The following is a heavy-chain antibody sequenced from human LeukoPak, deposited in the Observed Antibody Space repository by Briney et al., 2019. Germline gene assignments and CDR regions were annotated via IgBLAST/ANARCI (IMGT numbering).Heavy chain of an antibody. J-gene: IGHJ6*03. CDR2: IIPIFGTA. CDR3: ASGRNLLLRYFDWLDYYYMDV. V-gene: IGHV1-69*05. Sequence: ASVKVSCKASGYTFTGYYMHWVRQAPGQGLEWMGRIIPIFGTANYAQKFQGRVTITTDESTSTAYMELSSLRSEDTAVYYCASGRNLLLRYFDWLDYYYMDVWGKGTTVTVSS. D-gene: IGHD3-9*01. CDR1: GYTFTGYY.